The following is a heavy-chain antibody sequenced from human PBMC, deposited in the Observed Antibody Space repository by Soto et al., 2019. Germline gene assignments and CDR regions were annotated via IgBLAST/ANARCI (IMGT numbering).Heavy chain of an antibody. J-gene: IGHJ4*01. Sequence: GASVKVCCKASGYTFTTYSITWVRQAPGQGLEWMGWISAYNGKTNSAQKLQGRVTMTTDTSTSTAYMGLRSLRSDDTAVYYCARGFRGDYANYWGQGTLVTVSS. D-gene: IGHD4-17*01. CDR2: ISAYNGKT. V-gene: IGHV1-18*01. CDR3: ARGFRGDYANY. CDR1: GYTFTTYS.